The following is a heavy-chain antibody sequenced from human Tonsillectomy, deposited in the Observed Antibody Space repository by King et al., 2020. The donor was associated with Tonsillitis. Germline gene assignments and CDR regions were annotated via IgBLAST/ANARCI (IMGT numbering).Heavy chain of an antibody. D-gene: IGHD3-16*01. CDR2: INPADSYT. CDR1: GYSFANYW. V-gene: IGHV5-51*01. Sequence: VQLVESGAEVRKPGESLKISCQGSGYSFANYWIGWVRQMPGKGLEWMGFINPADSYTKYSPSFQGQVTISADKSISTAYLQWSSLKTSDTAIYYCAIHRGGEFRGFLWVAGVSDSWGQGTLVTVSS. J-gene: IGHJ4*02. CDR3: AIHRGGEFRGFLWVAGVSDS.